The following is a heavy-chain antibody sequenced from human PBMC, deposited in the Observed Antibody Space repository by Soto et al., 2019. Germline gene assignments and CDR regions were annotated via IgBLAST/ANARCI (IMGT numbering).Heavy chain of an antibody. J-gene: IGHJ6*02. Sequence: XGTLSLTCAVYGGSFSGYYWSWIRQPPGKGLEWIGEINHSGSTNYNPSLKSRVTISVDTSKNQFSLKLSSVTAADTAVYYCARGTSSSWYGYYYYGMDVWGQGTTVTVSS. CDR3: ARGTSSSWYGYYYYGMDV. V-gene: IGHV4-34*01. CDR1: GGSFSGYY. D-gene: IGHD6-13*01. CDR2: INHSGST.